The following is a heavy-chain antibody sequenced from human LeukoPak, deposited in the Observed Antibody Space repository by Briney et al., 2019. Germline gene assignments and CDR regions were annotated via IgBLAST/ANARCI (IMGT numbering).Heavy chain of an antibody. CDR1: GFTFSTYT. D-gene: IGHD3-10*01. J-gene: IGHJ4*02. Sequence: GGSLRLSCAASGFTFSTYTMHWVRQAPGKGLEWVAVISYDGSLKYYAGSVKGRFTISRDNSKNTVFLQMNSLRAEDTAVYYCARGDYYGSGSYWYYFDYWGQGTLVTVSS. CDR3: ARGDYYGSGSYWYYFDY. V-gene: IGHV3-30*04. CDR2: ISYDGSLK.